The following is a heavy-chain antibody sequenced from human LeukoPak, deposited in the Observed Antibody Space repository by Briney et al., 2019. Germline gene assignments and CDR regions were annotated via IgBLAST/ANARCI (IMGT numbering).Heavy chain of an antibody. CDR3: AKSRGYCSSTSCYGGVDY. CDR1: GFTFSSYA. V-gene: IGHV3-23*01. D-gene: IGHD2-2*01. CDR2: ISGSGGST. Sequence: PGGSLRLSCAAPGFTFSSYAMSWVLQAPGKGLEWVSAISGSGGSTYYADSVKGRFTISRDNSKNTLYLQMNSLRAEDTAVYYCAKSRGYCSSTSCYGGVDYWGQGTLVTVSS. J-gene: IGHJ4*02.